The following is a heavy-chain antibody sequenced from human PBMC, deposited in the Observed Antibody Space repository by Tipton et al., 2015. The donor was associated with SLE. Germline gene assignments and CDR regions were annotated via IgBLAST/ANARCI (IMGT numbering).Heavy chain of an antibody. Sequence: SLRLSCTASGFTFSSYGMHWVRQAPGKGLEWVAFIRYDGSNKYYADSVKGRFTISRDNSKNTLYLQMNSLRAEDTAVYYCARERYSSSRTRSFDYWGQGTLVTVSS. D-gene: IGHD6-13*01. CDR3: ARERYSSSRTRSFDY. J-gene: IGHJ4*02. V-gene: IGHV3-30*02. CDR1: GFTFSSYG. CDR2: IRYDGSNK.